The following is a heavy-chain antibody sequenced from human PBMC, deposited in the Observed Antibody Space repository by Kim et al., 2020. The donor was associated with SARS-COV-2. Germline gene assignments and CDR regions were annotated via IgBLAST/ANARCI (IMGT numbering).Heavy chain of an antibody. J-gene: IGHJ4*02. CDR3: AREDGSGSGLDY. D-gene: IGHD3-10*01. V-gene: IGHV4-34*01. Sequence: YNPSLKSRVTISVDTSKNQFSLKLSSVTAADTAVYYCAREDGSGSGLDYWGQGTLVTVSS.